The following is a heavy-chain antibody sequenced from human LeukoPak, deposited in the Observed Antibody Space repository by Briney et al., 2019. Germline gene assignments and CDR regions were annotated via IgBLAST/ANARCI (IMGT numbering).Heavy chain of an antibody. D-gene: IGHD1-14*01. CDR3: RRNQEMQYWFDS. CDR2: TSYGESKI. J-gene: IGHJ5*01. CDR1: GFTFRVHS. Sequence: GGSVTLLCAPSGFTFRVHSMLWARQPRGGGRGWVAFTSYGESKIYYGPSVKGRLTISRVNSKNTLYLEVSTLRAEGTAVYYCRRNQEMQYWFDSWGQGTLVTVSS. V-gene: IGHV3-30-3*01.